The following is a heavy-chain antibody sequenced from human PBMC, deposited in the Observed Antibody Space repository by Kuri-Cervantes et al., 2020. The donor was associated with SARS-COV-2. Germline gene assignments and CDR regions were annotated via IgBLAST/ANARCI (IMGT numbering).Heavy chain of an antibody. CDR2: INPNSGCT. V-gene: IGHV1-2*04. CDR1: GYTFTGYS. D-gene: IGHD3-3*01. Sequence: ASVKVSCKASGYTFTGYSMHWVRQAPGQGLEWMGWINPNSGCTNYAQKFQGWVTMTRDTSISTVYMELSRLRSEDTAVYYCARSAPFRRREVIYQGRAFDIWGQGTMVTVSS. CDR3: ARSAPFRRREVIYQGRAFDI. J-gene: IGHJ3*02.